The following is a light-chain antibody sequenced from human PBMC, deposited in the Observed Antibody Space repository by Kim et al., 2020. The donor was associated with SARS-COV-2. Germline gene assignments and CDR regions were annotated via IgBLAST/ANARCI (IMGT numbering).Light chain of an antibody. CDR2: AAS. Sequence: LSAEDTVTLSFRTSQRVISRYLAWYQQKPGQAPRLLIYAASARAPGIPDRFRGSGAGTDFALTITGLEAEDFGVYYCHQYGSSPLTFGGGTKLEI. V-gene: IGKV3-20*01. J-gene: IGKJ4*01. CDR3: HQYGSSPLT. CDR1: QRVISRY.